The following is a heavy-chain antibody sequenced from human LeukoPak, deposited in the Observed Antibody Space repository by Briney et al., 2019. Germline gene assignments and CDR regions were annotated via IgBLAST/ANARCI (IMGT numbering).Heavy chain of an antibody. CDR2: ISIYDGSSK. J-gene: IGHJ4*02. CDR3: AKEHTPHYYDSSGYYYDY. V-gene: IGHV3-30*04. CDR1: GFTFSSYA. Sequence: GGSLRLSCAASGFTFSSYAIHWVRQAPGKGLEWVAVISIYDGSSKYYADSVKGRFTISRDNSKNTLYLQMNSLRAEDTAVYYCAKEHTPHYYDSSGYYYDYWGQGTLVTVSS. D-gene: IGHD3-22*01.